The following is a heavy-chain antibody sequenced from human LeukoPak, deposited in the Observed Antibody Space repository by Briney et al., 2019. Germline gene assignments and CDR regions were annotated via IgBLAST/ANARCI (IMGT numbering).Heavy chain of an antibody. CDR2: MNPNSGNT. J-gene: IGHJ4*02. V-gene: IGHV1-8*01. D-gene: IGHD2-15*01. CDR1: GYTFTSYD. Sequence: ASVKVSCKASGYTFTSYDINWVRQATGQGLEWMGWMNPNSGNTGYAQKFQGRVTMTRNTSISTAYMELSRLRSDDTAVYYCARDGCSGGSCYEGIDYWGQGTLVTVSS. CDR3: ARDGCSGGSCYEGIDY.